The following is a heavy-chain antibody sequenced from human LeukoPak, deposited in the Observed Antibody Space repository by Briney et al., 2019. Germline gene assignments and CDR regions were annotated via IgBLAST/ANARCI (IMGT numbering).Heavy chain of an antibody. D-gene: IGHD2-15*01. V-gene: IGHV7-4-1*02. CDR2: INTNTGNP. Sequence: GASVKVSCKASGYIFTNYPMNWVRQAPGQGLEWMGLINTNTGNPTYAQGLTERFVFSWDTSASTAYLQITSLKAEDTAVYFCARDSYCSGGTCYSRVGYWGQGTEVTVSS. CDR1: GYIFTNYP. CDR3: ARDSYCSGGTCYSRVGY. J-gene: IGHJ4*02.